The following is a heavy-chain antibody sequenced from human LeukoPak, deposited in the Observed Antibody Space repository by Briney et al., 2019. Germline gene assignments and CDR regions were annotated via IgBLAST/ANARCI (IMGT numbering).Heavy chain of an antibody. CDR1: GFTFSSYAM. CDR3: ARFLYGDFSSHFDY. V-gene: IGHV2-70*01. Sequence: LRLSCAASGFTFSSYAMSWIRQPPGKALEWLALIDWDDNEYYNTSLRTRLTISKDTSKNQVVLTMTNMDPVDTATYYCARFLYGDFSSHFDYWGQGTLVAVSS. J-gene: IGHJ4*02. CDR2: IDWDDNE. D-gene: IGHD4-17*01.